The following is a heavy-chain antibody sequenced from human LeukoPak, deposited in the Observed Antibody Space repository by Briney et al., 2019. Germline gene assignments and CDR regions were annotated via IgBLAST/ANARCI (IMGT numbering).Heavy chain of an antibody. CDR1: GGSISSYY. CDR2: MSYSGTS. D-gene: IGHD3-22*01. V-gene: IGHV4-59*01. Sequence: ASETLSLTCTVSGGSISSYYWSWIRQPPGKGLEWIGYMSYSGTSSYNSSLRSRITISVDASKKQFSLKLSSVTAADTAVYYCARDGYSDSSGYDYPPSVWGQGTLVTVSS. J-gene: IGHJ4*02. CDR3: ARDGYSDSSGYDYPPSV.